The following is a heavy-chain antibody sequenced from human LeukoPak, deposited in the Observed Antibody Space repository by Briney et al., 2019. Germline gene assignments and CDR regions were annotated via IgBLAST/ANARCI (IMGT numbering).Heavy chain of an antibody. D-gene: IGHD1-26*01. CDR2: IKQDGSEK. J-gene: IGHJ4*02. V-gene: IGHV3-7*01. CDR1: GFTFSSYW. Sequence: GGSLRLSCAASGFTFSSYWMSWVRQAPGKGLEWVANIKQDGSEKYYVDSVKGRFTISRDNAKNSLYLQMNSLRAEDTAVCYCAREGPGIVGATIWLWGQGTLVTVSS. CDR3: AREGPGIVGATIWL.